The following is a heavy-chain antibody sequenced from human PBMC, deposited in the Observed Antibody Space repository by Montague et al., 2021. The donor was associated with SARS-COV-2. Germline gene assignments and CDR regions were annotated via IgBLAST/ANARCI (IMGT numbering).Heavy chain of an antibody. CDR2: IYYSGST. CDR3: ARTPGQIAGDAFDF. CDR1: GGSISSYY. J-gene: IGHJ3*01. D-gene: IGHD2-21*01. Sequence: SETLSLTCTVSGGSISSYYWSWIRQPPGKGLEWIGYIYYSGSTNYNPSLKSRVTISVDTSKNQFSLKLNSVTAADTAVYYCARTPGQIAGDAFDFWGQGTMVTVSS. V-gene: IGHV4-59*01.